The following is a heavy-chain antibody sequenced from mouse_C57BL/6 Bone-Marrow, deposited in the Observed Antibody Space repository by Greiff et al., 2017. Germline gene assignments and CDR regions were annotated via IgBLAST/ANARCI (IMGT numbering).Heavy chain of an antibody. J-gene: IGHJ4*01. Sequence: QVQLQQSGAELVRPGASVKLSCKASGYTFTDYYINGVKQRPGQGLEWIARIYPGSGNTYYNEKFKGKATLTAEKSSSTAYMQLSSLTSEDSAVYFCARCYYSNLWAMDYWGQGTSVTVSS. D-gene: IGHD2-5*01. V-gene: IGHV1-76*01. CDR3: ARCYYSNLWAMDY. CDR1: GYTFTDYY. CDR2: IYPGSGNT.